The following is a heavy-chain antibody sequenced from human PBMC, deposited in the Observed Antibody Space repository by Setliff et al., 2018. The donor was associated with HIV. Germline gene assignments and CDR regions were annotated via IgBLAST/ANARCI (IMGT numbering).Heavy chain of an antibody. CDR1: GYFISSGYY. J-gene: IGHJ3*02. Sequence: LSLTCAVSGYFISSGYYWGWIRQPPGKGLEWIGSIYHSGTTYYNPSLKSRVTISVATSKIQFSLKLTSVTAADTALYYCARSKYGSGWYSDHDAFDIWGQGTMVTVSS. CDR3: ARSKYGSGWYSDHDAFDI. CDR2: IYHSGTT. V-gene: IGHV4-38-2*01. D-gene: IGHD6-19*01.